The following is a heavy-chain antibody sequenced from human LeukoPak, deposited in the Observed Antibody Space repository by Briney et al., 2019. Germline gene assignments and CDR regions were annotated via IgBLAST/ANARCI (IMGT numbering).Heavy chain of an antibody. J-gene: IGHJ5*02. CDR2: IRYDGSNK. CDR3: EKDRYYGGNFPGWFDP. Sequence: GGSLRLSCAASGFTFSNYGMHWVRQAPGKGLEWVAFIRYDGSNKDYADSVQGRFTISRDNSKNTLYLQMNSLRAEDTALYYCEKDRYYGGNFPGWFDPWGQGTLVTVSS. V-gene: IGHV3-30*02. CDR1: GFTFSNYG. D-gene: IGHD4-23*01.